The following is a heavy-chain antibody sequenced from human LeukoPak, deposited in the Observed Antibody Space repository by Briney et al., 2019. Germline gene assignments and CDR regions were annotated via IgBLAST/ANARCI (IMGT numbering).Heavy chain of an antibody. Sequence: GGSLRLSCAASGFTLSSHGMHWDRQAPGKGLEWVALIWYDGSKENYADSVKGRFTISRDMSKNTLNLQMNSLTVEDTAVFYCARDLSFGSLDFRGQGTLVTVSS. D-gene: IGHD1-26*01. V-gene: IGHV3-33*01. CDR1: GFTLSSHG. CDR2: IWYDGSKE. CDR3: ARDLSFGSLDF. J-gene: IGHJ4*02.